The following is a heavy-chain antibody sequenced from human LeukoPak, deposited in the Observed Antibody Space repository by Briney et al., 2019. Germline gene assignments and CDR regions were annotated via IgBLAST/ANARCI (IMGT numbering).Heavy chain of an antibody. CDR3: ASSLYSTGWSLNSGAFDI. D-gene: IGHD6-13*01. CDR1: GFTFSSYA. Sequence: PGGSLRLSCAASGFTFSSYAMHWVRQAPGKGLEWVAVISYDGSNKYYADSVKGRFTISRDNSKNTLYLQMSSLRAEDTALYYCASSLYSTGWSLNSGAFDIWGQGTMVTVSS. J-gene: IGHJ3*02. CDR2: ISYDGSNK. V-gene: IGHV3-30*14.